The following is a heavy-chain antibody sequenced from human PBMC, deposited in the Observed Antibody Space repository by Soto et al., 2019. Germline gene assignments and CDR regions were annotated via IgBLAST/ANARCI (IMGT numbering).Heavy chain of an antibody. V-gene: IGHV1-3*01. Sequence: ASVKVSCKASGYTFTSDAMHWVRQAPGERLEWMGWINAGNGNTKYSQKFQGRVTITRDTSASTAYMELSSLRSEDTAVYYCARGRPYCSSTSCHEAYYYYGMDVWRQGTTVSVCS. CDR3: ARGRPYCSSTSCHEAYYYYGMDV. D-gene: IGHD2-2*01. CDR1: GYTFTSDA. CDR2: INAGNGNT. J-gene: IGHJ6*01.